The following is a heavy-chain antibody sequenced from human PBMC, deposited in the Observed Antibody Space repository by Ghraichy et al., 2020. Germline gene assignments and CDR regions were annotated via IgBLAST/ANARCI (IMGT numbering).Heavy chain of an antibody. J-gene: IGHJ4*02. V-gene: IGHV4-34*01. Sequence: GSLSLTCAVYGGSFSGYYWSWIRQPPGKGLEWIGEINHSGSTNYNPSLKSRVTISVDTSKNQFSLKLSSVTAADTAVYYCARGLVNLWFGELGRMNRPHFDYWGQGTLVTVSS. CDR3: ARGLVNLWFGELGRMNRPHFDY. D-gene: IGHD3-10*01. CDR1: GGSFSGYY. CDR2: INHSGST.